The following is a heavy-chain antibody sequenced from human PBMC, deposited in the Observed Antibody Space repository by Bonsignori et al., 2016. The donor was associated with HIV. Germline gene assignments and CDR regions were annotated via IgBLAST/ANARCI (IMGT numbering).Heavy chain of an antibody. CDR2: IYYTGTA. V-gene: IGHV4-39*07. CDR1: GDSLSTGIHY. Sequence: QLQLQESGPGLVKPSETLSLTCSVSGDSLSTGIHYWVWVRQPPGGGLEWIGMIYYTGTAYYNPSLQSRVAVSVDTANQFSLKMTSVTAADTAVYYCVRSHYSNYVEWLDPWGLGTLVTVSS. J-gene: IGHJ5*02. D-gene: IGHD4-11*01. CDR3: VRSHYSNYVEWLDP.